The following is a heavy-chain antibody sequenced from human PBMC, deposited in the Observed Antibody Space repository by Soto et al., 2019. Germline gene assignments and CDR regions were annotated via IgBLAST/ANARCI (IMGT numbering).Heavy chain of an antibody. CDR2: INPNSGGT. CDR1: GYTFTGYY. CDR3: AREAGSRYCSGGSCYHNWFDP. Sequence: ASVKVSCKASGYTFTGYYMHWVRQAPGQGLEWMGWINPNSGGTNYAQKFQGRVTMTRYTSISTAYMELSRLRSDDTAVYYCAREAGSRYCSGGSCYHNWFDPWGQGTLVTVSS. J-gene: IGHJ5*02. V-gene: IGHV1-2*02. D-gene: IGHD2-15*01.